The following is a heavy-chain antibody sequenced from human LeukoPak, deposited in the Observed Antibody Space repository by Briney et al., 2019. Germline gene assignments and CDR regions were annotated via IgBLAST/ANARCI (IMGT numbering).Heavy chain of an antibody. V-gene: IGHV4-61*02. CDR1: GGTISSGTYY. Sequence: SETLSLSCTVSGGTISSGTYYWTWIRQPAGKGLEWIGRISTSGSTSYNPSIKSRLTMSLDTSKNQFSLKLNSVTAADTAVYYCARSYGDYTTLAYWGQGTLVTVSS. D-gene: IGHD4-17*01. CDR3: ARSYGDYTTLAY. CDR2: ISTSGST. J-gene: IGHJ4*02.